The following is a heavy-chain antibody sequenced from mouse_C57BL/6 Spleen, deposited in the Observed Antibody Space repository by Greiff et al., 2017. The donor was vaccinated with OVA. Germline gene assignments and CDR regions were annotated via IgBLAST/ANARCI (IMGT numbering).Heavy chain of an antibody. Sequence: QVHVKQPGAELVRPGSSVKLSCKASGYTFTSYWMHWVKQRPIQGLEWIGNIDPSDSETHYNQKFKDKATLTVDKSSSTAYMQLSSLTSEDSAVYYCARAATVGGDFDVWGTGTSVTVSS. D-gene: IGHD1-1*01. CDR1: GYTFTSYW. J-gene: IGHJ1*03. V-gene: IGHV1-52*01. CDR2: IDPSDSET. CDR3: ARAATVGGDFDV.